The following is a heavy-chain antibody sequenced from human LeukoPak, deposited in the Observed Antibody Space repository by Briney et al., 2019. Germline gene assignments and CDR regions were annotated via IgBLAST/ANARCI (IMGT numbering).Heavy chain of an antibody. D-gene: IGHD5-18*01. Sequence: PGRSLRLSCAASGFIFSNDAMHWVRQAPGKGLEWVAFIWFDGSNKHYADSVKGRFTISRDNSEDTLYLQMNSLRAEDTAVYYCARDLAYSRLDYWGQGMLVTVSS. V-gene: IGHV3-33*01. CDR3: ARDLAYSRLDY. J-gene: IGHJ4*02. CDR2: IWFDGSNK. CDR1: GFIFSNDA.